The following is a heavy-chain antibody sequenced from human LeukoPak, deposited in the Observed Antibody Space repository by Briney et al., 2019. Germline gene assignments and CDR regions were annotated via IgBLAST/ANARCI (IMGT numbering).Heavy chain of an antibody. CDR3: ARAYQLLFVDTHFDY. D-gene: IGHD2-2*01. CDR2: IKQDGTEK. Sequence: AGSLRLSCAASGFSFSSYWMSWVRQAPGKGLEWVADIKQDGTEKYYVDSVKGRFTISRDNGKKSLYLQMNSLSAEDTAVYYCARAYQLLFVDTHFDYWGQGTLVTVSS. CDR1: GFSFSSYW. V-gene: IGHV3-7*01. J-gene: IGHJ4*02.